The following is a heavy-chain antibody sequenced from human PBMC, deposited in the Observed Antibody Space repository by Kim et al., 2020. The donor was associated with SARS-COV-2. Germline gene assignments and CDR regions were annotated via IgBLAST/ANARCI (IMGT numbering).Heavy chain of an antibody. V-gene: IGHV3-48*02. CDR3: ARDMSTVTTLDY. D-gene: IGHD4-17*01. J-gene: IGHJ4*02. Sequence: RYYADSVKGRFTISRDNAKNSLFLQMNSLRDEDTAIYYCARDMSTVTTLDYWGQGALVTVSS. CDR2: R.